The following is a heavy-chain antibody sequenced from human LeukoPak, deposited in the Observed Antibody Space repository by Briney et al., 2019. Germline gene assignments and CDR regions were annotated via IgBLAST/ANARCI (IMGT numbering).Heavy chain of an antibody. CDR2: INPNSGDT. CDR3: ARDRTKPNYGGNSVGY. J-gene: IGHJ4*02. Sequence: ASAKVSCKASGYTFTGNYLYWVRQAPGQGLEWMGWINPNSGDTEHAQKFQGRLTMTRDTSSNTAYMELTELKSDDTAVYYCARDRTKPNYGGNSVGYWGQGTLVTVSS. D-gene: IGHD4-23*01. V-gene: IGHV1-2*02. CDR1: GYTFTGNY.